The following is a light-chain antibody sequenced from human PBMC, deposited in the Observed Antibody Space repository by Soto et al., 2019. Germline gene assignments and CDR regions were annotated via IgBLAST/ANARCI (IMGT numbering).Light chain of an antibody. J-gene: IGKJ4*01. V-gene: IGKV1-5*03. CDR2: KAS. CDR3: HQYSASHT. Sequence: DIQMTQSPSTLSASVGVRIIITCRTSESISSWLAWYQQKPGKAPKLLIYKASTLESGVPSRFSASGSGTEFTLTISSLQPDDSATYFCHQYSASHTFGGGTKVEIK. CDR1: ESISSW.